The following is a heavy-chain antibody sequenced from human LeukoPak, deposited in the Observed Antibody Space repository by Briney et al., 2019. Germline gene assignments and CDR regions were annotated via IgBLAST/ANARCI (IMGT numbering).Heavy chain of an antibody. J-gene: IGHJ4*02. CDR2: ITSRSTT. D-gene: IGHD7-27*01. V-gene: IGHV3-23*01. Sequence: GGTLRLSCAASGFIFSHYGMNWVRQAPGKGLEWVSGITSRSTTYYAASAKGRFTISRDNSKNMVWLQINSPAAEDTATYYCAKGGNWARFEDWGQGTLVTVSS. CDR3: AKGGNWARFED. CDR1: GFIFSHYG.